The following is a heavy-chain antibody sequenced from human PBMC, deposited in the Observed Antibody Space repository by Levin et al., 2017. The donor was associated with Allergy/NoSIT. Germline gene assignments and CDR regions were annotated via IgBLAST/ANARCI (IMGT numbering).Heavy chain of an antibody. V-gene: IGHV3-74*01. CDR3: AKGGCSATSCLDY. CDR2: INSGGSDT. Sequence: GGSLRLSCAVSGFTFSTYWMHWVRHAPGKGLVWVSRINSGGSDTDYADSVKGRFTISRDNARNTLYLQMNSLSAEDTAVYYCAKGGCSATSCLDYWGQGTLVTVSS. D-gene: IGHD2-2*01. CDR1: GFTFSTYW. J-gene: IGHJ4*02.